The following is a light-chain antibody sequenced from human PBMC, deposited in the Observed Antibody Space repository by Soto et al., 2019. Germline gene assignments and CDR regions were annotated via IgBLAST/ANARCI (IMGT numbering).Light chain of an antibody. Sequence: QSALTQPPSASGSPGQSVTISCTGTSSDVGGYNYVSWYQQHPGKAPKLMIYEVSKRPSGVPDRFSGSKSGNTASLTVSGLHAEDEDDYYCSSYAGSHNLVFGGGTMVTVL. CDR1: SSDVGGYNY. CDR2: EVS. V-gene: IGLV2-8*01. J-gene: IGLJ2*01. CDR3: SSYAGSHNLV.